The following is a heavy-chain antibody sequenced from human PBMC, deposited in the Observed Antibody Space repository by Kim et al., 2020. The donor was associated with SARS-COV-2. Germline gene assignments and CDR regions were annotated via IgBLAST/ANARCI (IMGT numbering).Heavy chain of an antibody. Sequence: ASVKVSCKASGYTFTSYYMHWVRQAPGQGLEWMGIINPSGGSTSYAQKFQGRVTMTRDTSTSTVYMELSSLRSEDTAVYYCARAPGCGGDCYLYYFDYWGQGTLVTVSS. J-gene: IGHJ4*02. CDR2: INPSGGST. V-gene: IGHV1-46*01. D-gene: IGHD2-21*01. CDR3: ARAPGCGGDCYLYYFDY. CDR1: GYTFTSYY.